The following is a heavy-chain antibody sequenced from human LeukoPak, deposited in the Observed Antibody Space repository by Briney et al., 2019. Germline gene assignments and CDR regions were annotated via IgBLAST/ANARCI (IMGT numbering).Heavy chain of an antibody. CDR3: ARAQIPPYYYGMDV. J-gene: IGHJ6*02. CDR1: GVTFSSYA. V-gene: IGHV3-30*04. Sequence: GRSLRLSCAASGVTFSSYAMHWVRQAPGKGLEWVAVISYDGSNKYYADSVKGRFTISRDNSKNTLYLQMNSLRAEDTAVYYCARAQIPPYYYGMDVWGQGTTVTVSS. CDR2: ISYDGSNK.